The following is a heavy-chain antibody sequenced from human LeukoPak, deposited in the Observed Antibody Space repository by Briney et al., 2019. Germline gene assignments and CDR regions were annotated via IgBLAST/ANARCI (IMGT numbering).Heavy chain of an antibody. Sequence: PGGSLRLSCAASGFTVSSNYMSWVRQAPGKGLEWVSVIYSGGSTYYADSVKGRFTISRDNSKNTLYLQMNSLRAEDTAVYYCAKEGGIAAAGYYFQHWGQGTLVTVSS. CDR2: IYSGGST. J-gene: IGHJ1*01. V-gene: IGHV3-66*01. CDR3: AKEGGIAAAGYYFQH. CDR1: GFTVSSNY. D-gene: IGHD6-13*01.